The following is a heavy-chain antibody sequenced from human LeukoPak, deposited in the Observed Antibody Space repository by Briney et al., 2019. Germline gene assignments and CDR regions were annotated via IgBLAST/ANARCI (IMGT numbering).Heavy chain of an antibody. J-gene: IGHJ4*02. D-gene: IGHD3-22*01. CDR1: GGTFSSYA. CDR2: IIPIFGTA. Sequence: GASVKVSCKASGGTFSSYAISWVRQAPGQGLEWMEGIIPIFGTANYAQKFQGRVTITADESTSTAYMELSSLRSEDTAVYYCARGPDYYDSSGYIDYWGQGTLVTVSS. CDR3: ARGPDYYDSSGYIDY. V-gene: IGHV1-69*13.